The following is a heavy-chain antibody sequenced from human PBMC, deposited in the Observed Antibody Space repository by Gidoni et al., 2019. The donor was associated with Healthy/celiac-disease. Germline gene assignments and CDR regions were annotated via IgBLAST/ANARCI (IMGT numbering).Heavy chain of an antibody. CDR2: IIPIFGTA. CDR1: GGTFSSYA. Sequence: QVQLVQSGAEVKKPGSSVKVSCQASGGTFSSYAISWVRQAPGQGLEWMGGIIPIFGTANYAQKFQGRVTITADESTSTAYMELSSLRSEDTAVYYCARVSAGVWFGEPYAPEMDVWGQGTTVTVSS. V-gene: IGHV1-69*01. CDR3: ARVSAGVWFGEPYAPEMDV. J-gene: IGHJ6*02. D-gene: IGHD3-10*01.